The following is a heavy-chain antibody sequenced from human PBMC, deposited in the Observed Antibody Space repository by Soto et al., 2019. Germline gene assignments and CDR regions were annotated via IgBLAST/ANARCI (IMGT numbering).Heavy chain of an antibody. D-gene: IGHD6-19*01. CDR2: IYPGDSDT. J-gene: IGHJ5*02. Sequence: GESLKISCKGSGYSFTSYWIGWVRQMPGKGLEWMGIIYPGDSDTRYSPSFQGQVTISADKAISTAYLQWSSLKASDTAMYYWANKEVMAGAGNSWGRGPLIPAS. CDR3: ANKEVMAGAGNS. CDR1: GYSFTSYW. V-gene: IGHV5-51*01.